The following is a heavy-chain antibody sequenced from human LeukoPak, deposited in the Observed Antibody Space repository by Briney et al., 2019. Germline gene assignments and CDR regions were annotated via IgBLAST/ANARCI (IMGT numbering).Heavy chain of an antibody. V-gene: IGHV3-53*01. CDR3: ARVLSGRGSLYSYYYYMDV. Sequence: GGSLRLSCAASGFTVSSNYMIWVRQAPGKGLDWVSVIYSGGRTYYVDSVKGRFTISRDISKNTLYLQMNSLRAEDTAVYYCARVLSGRGSLYSYYYYMDVWGKGTTVTTSS. CDR1: GFTVSSNY. CDR2: IYSGGRT. J-gene: IGHJ6*03. D-gene: IGHD3-10*01.